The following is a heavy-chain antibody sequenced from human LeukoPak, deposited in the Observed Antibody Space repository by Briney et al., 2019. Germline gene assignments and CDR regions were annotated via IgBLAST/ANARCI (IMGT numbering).Heavy chain of an antibody. J-gene: IGHJ4*02. CDR2: ISGSSSYI. Sequence: GGSLRLSCAASGFSFSSYSMNWVRQAPGKGLEWVSSISGSSSYIYYADSVKGRFTISRDNAKNSLYLQMNSLRAEGTAVYYCARDNKHPYYDSSGYYYWGQGTLVTVSS. D-gene: IGHD3-22*01. CDR1: GFSFSSYS. CDR3: ARDNKHPYYDSSGYYY. V-gene: IGHV3-21*01.